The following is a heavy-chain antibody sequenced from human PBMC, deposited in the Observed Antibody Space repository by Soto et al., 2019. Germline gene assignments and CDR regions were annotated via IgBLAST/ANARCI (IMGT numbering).Heavy chain of an antibody. Sequence: QVQLQESGPGLVKPSQTLSLTCTVSGGSISSGGYYWSWVRQHPGKGLEWVGYIYCGGSTYYTPCTHHNPSLKSRVTISADTSKNQFSLKLSSVTPADTALYYCARDQGYCSSTSCSYNWLDPWGQGTLVTVSS. CDR2: IYCGGST. J-gene: IGHJ5*02. V-gene: IGHV4-31*03. D-gene: IGHD2-2*01. CDR1: GGSISSGGYY. CDR3: ARDQGYCSSTSCSYNWLDP.